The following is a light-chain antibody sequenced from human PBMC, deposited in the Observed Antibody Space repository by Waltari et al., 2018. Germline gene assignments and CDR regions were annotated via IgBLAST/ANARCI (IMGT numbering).Light chain of an antibody. Sequence: QSALTQPASVSGSPGQSITISCTGTSSDFVSWYQRYPGKAPKLMIFEVSNRPSGVSDRFSGSKSANMASLTISGRLAEDEADYYCSSFAGGSNVLFGGGTKLTVL. V-gene: IGLV2-14*01. CDR3: SSFAGGSNVL. J-gene: IGLJ2*01. CDR2: EVS. CDR1: SSDFV.